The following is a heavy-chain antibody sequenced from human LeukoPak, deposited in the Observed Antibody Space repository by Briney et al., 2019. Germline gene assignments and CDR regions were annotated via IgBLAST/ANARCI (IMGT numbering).Heavy chain of an antibody. V-gene: IGHV3-7*01. CDR1: GFTFSSYW. Sequence: GGSLRLSCEASGFTFSSYWMTWVRQAPGKGLEWVANINQDGSEKYFVDSVMGRFTISRDNAKNSLFLQMNSLRADDTAVYYCARLAGDYRPYYFYYYMDVWGKGTTVTISS. D-gene: IGHD4-17*01. CDR2: INQDGSEK. CDR3: ARLAGDYRPYYFYYYMDV. J-gene: IGHJ6*03.